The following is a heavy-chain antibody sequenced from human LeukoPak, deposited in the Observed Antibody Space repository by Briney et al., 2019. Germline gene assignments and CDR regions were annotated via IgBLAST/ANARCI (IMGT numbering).Heavy chain of an antibody. V-gene: IGHV6-1*01. Sequence: SQTLSLTCAISGDSFSSNSVTWNWFRQSPSRGLEWLGRTYYRSTWYNDYAVSVRGQITVNPDTSKNQFSLHLNSVTPEDTAVYYCARRLTQYDCFDPWGQGILVTVSS. CDR2: TYYRSTWYN. CDR1: GDSFSSNSVT. D-gene: IGHD2-2*01. J-gene: IGHJ5*02. CDR3: ARRLTQYDCFDP.